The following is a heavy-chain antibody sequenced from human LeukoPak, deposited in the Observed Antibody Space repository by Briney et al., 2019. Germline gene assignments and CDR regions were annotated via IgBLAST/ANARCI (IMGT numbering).Heavy chain of an antibody. Sequence: GGSLRLSCAASGFTFSDFWMTWVRQAPGGGLEWVANIKYDGREKYYMDSVKGRFTVSRDNGKNSLYLQMNSLRAEDTAVYYCARDPLSYLGEIDTSSYYFDYWGQGTLATVSS. CDR1: GFTFSDFW. CDR2: IKYDGREK. V-gene: IGHV3-7*01. D-gene: IGHD3-10*01. J-gene: IGHJ4*02. CDR3: ARDPLSYLGEIDTSSYYFDY.